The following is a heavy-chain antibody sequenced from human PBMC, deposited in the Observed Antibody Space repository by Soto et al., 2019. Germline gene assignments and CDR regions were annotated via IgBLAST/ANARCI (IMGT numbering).Heavy chain of an antibody. CDR1: GGSITNYY. D-gene: IGHD3-10*01. Sequence: QVQLQESGPGLVKPSETLSLTCTVSGGSITNYYCSWFRQPPGKGLEWIGYIQYNGYSAYNLSLKGRVTMSMDTSKTQFSLMLESVTATDTAVYYCARHGFGSLHGRVDVWGQGTTVIVSS. CDR2: IQYNGYS. CDR3: ARHGFGSLHGRVDV. V-gene: IGHV4-59*08. J-gene: IGHJ6*02.